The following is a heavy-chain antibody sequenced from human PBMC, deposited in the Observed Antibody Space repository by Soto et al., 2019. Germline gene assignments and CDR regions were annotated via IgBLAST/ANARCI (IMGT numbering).Heavy chain of an antibody. J-gene: IGHJ4*02. Sequence: SVKVSCKASGGTFSNFVISWARQAPGQRLEWMGGNIPIFGTANYAQKFQGRVTIIADESTGKTYMELTSLRSEDTAVYYCARAPILVGETTYENYFDYWGQGTLVTVSS. V-gene: IGHV1-69*13. CDR3: ARAPILVGETTYENYFDY. D-gene: IGHD2-21*01. CDR1: GGTFSNFV. CDR2: NIPIFGTA.